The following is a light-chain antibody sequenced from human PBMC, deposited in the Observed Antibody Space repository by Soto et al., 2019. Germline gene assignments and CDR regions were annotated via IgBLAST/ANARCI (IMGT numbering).Light chain of an antibody. CDR3: SSYRRSTTFV. J-gene: IGLJ1*01. CDR1: SSDVGAYNY. CDR2: EVR. Sequence: QSVLTQPPSASGTPGQRVTISCSGSSSDVGAYNYVSWYQQYPGKAPKVIIFEVRKRPSGVSNRFSGSKSGDTASLTISGLQAEDEADYYCSSYRRSTTFVFGNATKVTV. V-gene: IGLV2-14*01.